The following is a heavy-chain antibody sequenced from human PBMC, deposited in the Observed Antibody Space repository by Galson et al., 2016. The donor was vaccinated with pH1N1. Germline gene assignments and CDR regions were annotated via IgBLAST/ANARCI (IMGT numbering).Heavy chain of an antibody. V-gene: IGHV2-5*01. D-gene: IGHD3-3*01. J-gene: IGHJ5*02. CDR2: IYWTDDK. CDR3: AHSVGTRVFGVVTNFNWFDP. Sequence: PALVKPTQTLTLTCTFSGFSLRSNGVGVGWIRQPPGKALAWLVIYWTDDKRYSPSLKSRLTITKDTSKNQVVLTMTNMDPVDTATYYCAHSVGTRVFGVVTNFNWFDPWGQGTLVTVSS. CDR1: GFSLRSNGVG.